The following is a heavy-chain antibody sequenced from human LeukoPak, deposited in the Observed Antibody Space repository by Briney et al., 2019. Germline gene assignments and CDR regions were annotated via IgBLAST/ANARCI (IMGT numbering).Heavy chain of an antibody. CDR3: TRGFGSYDGGDSIY. Sequence: GGSLRLSCTASGFTFGDYAMSWVRQAPGKGLEWVGFIRSKAYGGTTEYAASVKGRFTISRDDSKSIAYLQMNSLKTEDTAVYYCTRGFGSYDGGDSIYWGQGTLVTVSS. CDR2: IRSKAYGGTT. CDR1: GFTFGDYA. J-gene: IGHJ4*02. V-gene: IGHV3-49*04. D-gene: IGHD2-15*01.